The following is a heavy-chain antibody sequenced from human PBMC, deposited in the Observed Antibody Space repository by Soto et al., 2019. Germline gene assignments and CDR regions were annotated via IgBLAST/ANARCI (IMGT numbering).Heavy chain of an antibody. Sequence: SVKVSCKASGGTFSSYAISWVRQAPGQGLECMGGIIPIFGTANYAQKFQGRVTITADKSTSTAYMELSSLRSEDTAVYYCASHNYDFWSGYYQGDYYYYGMDVWGQGTTVTVSS. V-gene: IGHV1-69*06. J-gene: IGHJ6*02. CDR1: GGTFSSYA. CDR2: IIPIFGTA. D-gene: IGHD3-3*01. CDR3: ASHNYDFWSGYYQGDYYYYGMDV.